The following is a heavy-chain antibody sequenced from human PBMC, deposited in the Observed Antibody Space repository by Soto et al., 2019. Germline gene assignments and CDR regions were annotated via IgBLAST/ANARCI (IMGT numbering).Heavy chain of an antibody. Sequence: GGSLRLSCAASGFTFSSYSVNWVRQAPGKGLEWVSSISSSSSYIYYADSVKGRFTISRDNAKNSLYLQMNSLRAADTAVYYCTRHEGGAAADRPLDYWGQGTLVTVTS. CDR2: ISSSSSYI. CDR3: TRHEGGAAADRPLDY. J-gene: IGHJ4*02. V-gene: IGHV3-21*01. CDR1: GFTFSSYS. D-gene: IGHD6-13*01.